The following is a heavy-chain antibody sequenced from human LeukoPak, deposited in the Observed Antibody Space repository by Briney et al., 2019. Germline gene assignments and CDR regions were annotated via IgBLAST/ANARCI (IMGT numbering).Heavy chain of an antibody. V-gene: IGHV4-39*01. Sequence: PSETLSLTCTVSGGSISSSGYCWGWIRQPPGKGLEWVGSIYYGGSTYYKPSLKSRVTISVDTSKNQFSLQLRAVTAADTAMYYCARKYCSGGDCYSNYWGQGTLVTVSS. CDR2: IYYGGST. D-gene: IGHD2-15*01. CDR3: ARKYCSGGDCYSNY. CDR1: GGSISSSGYC. J-gene: IGHJ4*02.